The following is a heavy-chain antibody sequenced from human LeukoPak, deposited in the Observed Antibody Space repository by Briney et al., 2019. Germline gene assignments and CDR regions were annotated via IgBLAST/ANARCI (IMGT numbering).Heavy chain of an antibody. V-gene: IGHV4-39*01. CDR2: IYYSGST. Sequence: SETLSLTCTVSGGSISSSSYYWGWIRLPPGKGLEWIGSIYYSGSTYYNPSLKSRVTISVDTSKNQFSLKLSSVTAADTAVYYCARARGAVDYWGQGTLVTVSS. J-gene: IGHJ4*02. CDR3: ARARGAVDY. CDR1: GGSISSSSYY. D-gene: IGHD3-10*01.